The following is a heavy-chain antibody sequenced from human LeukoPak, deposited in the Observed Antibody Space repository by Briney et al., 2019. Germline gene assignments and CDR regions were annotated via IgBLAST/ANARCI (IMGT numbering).Heavy chain of an antibody. D-gene: IGHD3-9*01. CDR1: GFIFRNYA. CDR2: ITGSGDTT. V-gene: IGHV3-23*01. J-gene: IGHJ4*02. Sequence: GGSLRISCAASGFIFRNYAMSWNRKAPGKRLEWVSAITGSGDTTYYADSVKGRFTISRDNSKNTLYVEMNTLRAEDTAVYYCVKWGDYDILTGYYVSDFWGQGTLVTVSS. CDR3: VKWGDYDILTGYYVSDF.